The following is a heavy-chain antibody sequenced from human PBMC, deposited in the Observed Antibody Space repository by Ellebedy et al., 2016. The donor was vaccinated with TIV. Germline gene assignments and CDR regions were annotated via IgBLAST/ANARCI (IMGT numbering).Heavy chain of an antibody. J-gene: IGHJ4*02. Sequence: PGGSLRLSCATSGFAFGSYGMQWVRQAPGKGLEWLAVIWFDGSNIDYADPVKGRFAISRDNSKNTLYLQLNSLTVEDTAVYYCARGQQVARDWGQGILVTVSS. CDR2: IWFDGSNI. CDR3: ARGQQVARD. CDR1: GFAFGSYG. D-gene: IGHD6-13*01. V-gene: IGHV3-33*01.